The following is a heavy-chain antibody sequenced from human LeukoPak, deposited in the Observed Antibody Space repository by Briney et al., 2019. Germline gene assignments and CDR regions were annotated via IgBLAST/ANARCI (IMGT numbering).Heavy chain of an antibody. J-gene: IGHJ6*03. CDR2: IYYSGST. CDR1: GGSISSHY. Sequence: SETLSLTCTVSGGSISSHYWSWIRQPPGKGLEWMGYIYYSGSTNYNPSLKGRVTISVDTSKNRFSLKLSSVTAADTAVYYCASRSGSSGYYYQYYYYMDVWGKGTTVTVSS. D-gene: IGHD3-22*01. V-gene: IGHV4-59*11. CDR3: ASRSGSSGYYYQYYYYMDV.